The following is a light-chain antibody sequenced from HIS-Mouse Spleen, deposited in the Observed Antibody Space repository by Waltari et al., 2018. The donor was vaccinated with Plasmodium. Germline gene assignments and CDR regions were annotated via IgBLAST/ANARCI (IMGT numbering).Light chain of an antibody. J-gene: IGLJ2*01. CDR3: QAWDSSTVV. V-gene: IGLV3-1*01. CDR1: KLGAKY. CDR2: QDN. Sequence: SYELTQPPSVSVSQGQTPSITCSGDKLGAKYACWYQQKPGQSPVLSIYQDNKRTSGIPERFSGYNSGNTATLTNGRTQAMDEAYYYYQAWDSSTVVFGGGTKLTVL.